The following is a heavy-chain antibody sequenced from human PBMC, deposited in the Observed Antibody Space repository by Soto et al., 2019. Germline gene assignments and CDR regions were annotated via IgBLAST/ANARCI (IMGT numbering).Heavy chain of an antibody. J-gene: IGHJ5*02. V-gene: IGHV4-30-2*01. Sequence: QLQLQESGSGLVKPSQTLSLTCAVSGGSISSGGYSWIWIRQPPGKGLEWIGYIYHSGSTYYNPSRKRRVTISVGRSKNKFSLKLSSVTAAHTAVYYCARDPTPWGQGTLVTVSS. CDR3: ARDPTP. CDR1: GGSISSGGYS. CDR2: IYHSGST.